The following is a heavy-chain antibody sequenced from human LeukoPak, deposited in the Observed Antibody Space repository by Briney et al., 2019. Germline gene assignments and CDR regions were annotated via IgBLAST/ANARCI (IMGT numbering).Heavy chain of an antibody. D-gene: IGHD2-15*01. Sequence: SETLSLTCTVSGGSISSSSFHRGWIRQPPGKGLDWIGSIHYSGTTYYNPSLKSRVTISVDTSKNQFSLKLSSVTAADTAVYYCARHGWCSGGSCYLGAFGYWGQGTLATV. J-gene: IGHJ4*02. V-gene: IGHV4-39*01. CDR3: ARHGWCSGGSCYLGAFGY. CDR2: IHYSGTT. CDR1: GGSISSSSFH.